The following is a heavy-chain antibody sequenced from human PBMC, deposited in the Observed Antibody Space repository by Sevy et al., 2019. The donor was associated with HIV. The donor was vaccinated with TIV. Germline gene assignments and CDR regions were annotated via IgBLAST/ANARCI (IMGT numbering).Heavy chain of an antibody. CDR1: GGSFSGYY. CDR2: INHSGST. D-gene: IGHD3-3*01. V-gene: IGHV4-34*01. CDR3: ARSRFLEWLYYYYGMDV. J-gene: IGHJ6*02. Sequence: SETLSLTCAVYGGSFSGYYWSWIRQPPGKGLEWIGEINHSGSTNYNPSLKSRVTIPVDTSKNQFSLKLSSVTAADTAVYYCARSRFLEWLYYYYGMDVWGQGTTVTVSS.